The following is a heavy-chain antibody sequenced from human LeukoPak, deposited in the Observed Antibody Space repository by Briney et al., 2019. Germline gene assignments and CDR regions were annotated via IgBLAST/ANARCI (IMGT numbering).Heavy chain of an antibody. D-gene: IGHD5-24*01. CDR1: GFTFSSYA. CDR3: ARDLDGYP. Sequence: GGSLRLSCAASGFTFSSYAMHWVRQAPGKGLEWVAVISYDGSNKYYADSVKGRFTISRDNSKNTLYLQMGSLRAEDMAVYYCARDLDGYPWGQGTLVTVSS. CDR2: ISYDGSNK. V-gene: IGHV3-30*14. J-gene: IGHJ5*02.